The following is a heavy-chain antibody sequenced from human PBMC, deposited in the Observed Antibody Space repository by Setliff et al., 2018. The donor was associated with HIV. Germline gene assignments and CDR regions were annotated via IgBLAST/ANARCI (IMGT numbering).Heavy chain of an antibody. J-gene: IGHJ4*02. CDR1: GGSIKSSSDY. Sequence: PSETLSLTCTVSGGSIKSSSDYWGWIRQPPGKGLEWIGTIYYSGSTCYNPSLKSRVTISVDTSKNQFSLKLSSVAAADTTVYYCARHSGLGGYYSPFDYWGPGTLVTVSS. D-gene: IGHD3-22*01. V-gene: IGHV4-39*01. CDR2: IYYSGST. CDR3: ARHSGLGGYYSPFDY.